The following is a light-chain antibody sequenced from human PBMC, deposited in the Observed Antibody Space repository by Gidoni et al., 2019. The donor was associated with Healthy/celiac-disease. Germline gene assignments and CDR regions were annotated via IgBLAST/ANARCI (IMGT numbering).Light chain of an antibody. J-gene: IGKJ2*01. CDR3: IQSIHRYT. Sequence: DIARTQTPLPLSVTPGKPASISCKSSQSLLHSDGKTYLYWYLQRLGHSPQLLIYEVSHRFAGVPDRFSGSGSGTDFTLRISQVEAVDVGFYYCIQSIHRYTFGQGTKLEIK. CDR1: QSLLHSDGKTY. CDR2: EVS. V-gene: IGKV2D-29*02.